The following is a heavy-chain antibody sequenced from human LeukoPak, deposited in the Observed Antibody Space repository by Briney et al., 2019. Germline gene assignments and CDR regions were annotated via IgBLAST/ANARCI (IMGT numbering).Heavy chain of an antibody. J-gene: IGHJ4*02. V-gene: IGHV1-8*01. CDR3: ARRAGEYSHPYDY. D-gene: IGHD4-17*01. Sequence: ASVKVSCKASGYTFTSYDINWVRQATGQGLEWMGWMNPNSGNTGYAQKFQGRVTMTRNTSISTAYMELSSLRAEDTAAYYCARRAGEYSHPYDYWGQGTLVTVSS. CDR1: GYTFTSYD. CDR2: MNPNSGNT.